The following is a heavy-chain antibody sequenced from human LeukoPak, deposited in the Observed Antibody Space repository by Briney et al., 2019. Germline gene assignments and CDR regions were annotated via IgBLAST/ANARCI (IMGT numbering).Heavy chain of an antibody. J-gene: IGHJ4*02. CDR2: IRSKANSYAT. CDR3: TGVGASTGDY. D-gene: IGHD1-26*01. CDR1: GFTFSGSA. Sequence: GGSLKLSCAASGFTFSGSAMHWVRQASGKGLEWVGRIRSKANSYATAYAASVKGRFTISRDDSKNTAYLQMNSLKTEDTAVYYCTGVGASTGDYWGQGTLVTVSS. V-gene: IGHV3-73*01.